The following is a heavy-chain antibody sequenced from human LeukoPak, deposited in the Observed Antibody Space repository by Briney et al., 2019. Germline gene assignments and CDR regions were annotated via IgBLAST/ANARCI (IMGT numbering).Heavy chain of an antibody. CDR1: GLTFSSYS. CDR2: ISSSSSTI. D-gene: IGHD4-17*01. CDR3: PRDLTVTSGY. Sequence: GGSLRLSCAASGLTFSSYSMNWARQAPGKGLEWVSYISSSSSTIYYADSVKGRFTISRDNAKNSLYLQMNSLRDEDTAVYYCPRDLTVTSGYWGRGTLVTVSS. J-gene: IGHJ4*02. V-gene: IGHV3-48*02.